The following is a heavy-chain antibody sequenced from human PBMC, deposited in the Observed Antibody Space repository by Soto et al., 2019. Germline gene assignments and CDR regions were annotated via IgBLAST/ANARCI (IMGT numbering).Heavy chain of an antibody. V-gene: IGHV1-69*13. D-gene: IGHD3-22*01. CDR2: IIPIFGTA. Sequence: GASVKVSCKASGGTFSSYAISWVRQAPGQGLEWMGGIIPIFGTANYAQKFQGRVTITADESTSTAYMELSSLRSEDTAVYYCARAYYYDSSGYSEFDYWGQGTLVTVSS. CDR1: GGTFSSYA. CDR3: ARAYYYDSSGYSEFDY. J-gene: IGHJ4*02.